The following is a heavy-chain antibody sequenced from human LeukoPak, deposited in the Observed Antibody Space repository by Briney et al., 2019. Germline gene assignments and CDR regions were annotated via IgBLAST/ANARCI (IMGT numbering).Heavy chain of an antibody. J-gene: IGHJ4*02. CDR2: MSYSGHT. CDR1: GDSIGRINYY. D-gene: IGHD3-10*01. CDR3: ARDIYYYGSGSYYFDF. Sequence: PSETLSLTCTISGDSIGRINYYWGWIRQPPGKGLEWIVSMSYSGHTYYNPSLKSRVTMSVDTPKNQFSLKLSSVTAADTAVYYCARDIYYYGSGSYYFDFWGQGTLVTVSS. V-gene: IGHV4-39*07.